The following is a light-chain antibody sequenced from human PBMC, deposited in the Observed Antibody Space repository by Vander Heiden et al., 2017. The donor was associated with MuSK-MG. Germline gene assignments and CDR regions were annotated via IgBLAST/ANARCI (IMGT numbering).Light chain of an antibody. CDR2: GAS. J-gene: IGKJ1*01. CDR3: QQNDSNLTWT. Sequence: QMTQSPSSLSASVGDRVTITCRASQTISRFLNWYQQKPGKAPKLLIYGASSLQSGVPSRFSGSGYGTDFTLTISSRQPEDFAAYYCQQNDSNLTWTFGQGTKVEIK. V-gene: IGKV1-39*01. CDR1: QTISRF.